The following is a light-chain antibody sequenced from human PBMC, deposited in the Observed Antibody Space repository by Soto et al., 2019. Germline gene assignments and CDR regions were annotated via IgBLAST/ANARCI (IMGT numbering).Light chain of an antibody. Sequence: VGFTQSPCTLSLSPGERVTLSCSASQSVTTRLAWYQHKPGQAPRLLMSGASSRASGVPVRFSGSGSGTDFTLTISRLEPEDFALYYCQQYGGSPITFGLGTRLEIK. CDR3: QQYGGSPIT. J-gene: IGKJ5*01. CDR1: QSVTTR. V-gene: IGKV3-20*01. CDR2: GAS.